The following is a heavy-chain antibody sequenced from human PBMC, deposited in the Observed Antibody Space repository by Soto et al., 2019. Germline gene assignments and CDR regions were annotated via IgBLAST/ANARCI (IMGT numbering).Heavy chain of an antibody. CDR2: INAGNGNS. CDR3: ARFYGSSAS. J-gene: IGHJ4*02. D-gene: IGHD6-6*01. V-gene: IGHV1-3*01. Sequence: QVQLVQSGAEVKKPGASVKVSCKASGYTFSSYAIHWVRQAPGQGLEWMGWINAGNGNSEYSQKFQGRVTITRDTSASTVYLELSSLRLEDTGVSFCARFYGSSASWGQGSLLTVSS. CDR1: GYTFSSYA.